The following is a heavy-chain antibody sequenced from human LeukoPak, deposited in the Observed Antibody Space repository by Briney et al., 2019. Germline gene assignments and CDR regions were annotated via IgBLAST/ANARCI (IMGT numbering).Heavy chain of an antibody. D-gene: IGHD5-18*01. V-gene: IGHV1-24*01. CDR2: FDPEDGET. CDR3: ATSAGRGYSYGSAPYSDY. CDR1: GYTLTELS. J-gene: IGHJ4*02. Sequence: ASVKVSCKVSGYTLTELSMHWVRQAPGKGLEWMGGFDPEDGETIYAQKFQGRVTMTEDTSTDTAYMELSSLRSEDTAVYYCATSAGRGYSYGSAPYSDYWGQGTLVTVSS.